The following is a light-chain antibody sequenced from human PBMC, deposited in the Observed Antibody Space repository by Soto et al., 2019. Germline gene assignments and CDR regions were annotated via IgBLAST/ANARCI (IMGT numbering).Light chain of an antibody. Sequence: EIVMTQSPGTLSVSPGERAALCCRASQSVSSNLAWYQQKPGQAPRLLIYGASTRATGIPARFSGSGSETEFTLTISSLQAEDFAVYYCQQFYNWPRTFGQGTKVEIK. CDR3: QQFYNWPRT. V-gene: IGKV3-15*01. CDR2: GAS. CDR1: QSVSSN. J-gene: IGKJ1*01.